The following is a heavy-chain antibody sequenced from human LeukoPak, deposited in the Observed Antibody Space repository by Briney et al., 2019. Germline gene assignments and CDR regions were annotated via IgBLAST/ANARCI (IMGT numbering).Heavy chain of an antibody. Sequence: GGSLRLSCAASGFTFTTYWMSWVRQAPGKGLEWVATIKQDGSEKRYVDSVKGRITISRDDAKNSLYLQMNSLRAEDTALYYCARGMYYGRFDYWGQGTLVTVSS. J-gene: IGHJ4*02. CDR3: ARGMYYGRFDY. V-gene: IGHV3-7*01. D-gene: IGHD4-17*01. CDR2: IKQDGSEK. CDR1: GFTFTTYW.